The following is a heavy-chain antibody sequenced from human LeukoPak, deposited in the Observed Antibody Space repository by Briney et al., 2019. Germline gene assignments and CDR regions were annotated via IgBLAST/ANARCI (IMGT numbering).Heavy chain of an antibody. CDR1: GGSISTSNYY. CDR3: AKTKLDWLLFDF. CDR2: IFRNGNA. Sequence: PSETLSLTCSVSGGSISTSNYYWVWIRQSPEKGLERIGSIFRNGNAFYSPSLQSRVTMSLDTSKSQFYLRLTSVTAADTALYYCAKTKLDWLLFDFWGQGILVTVSS. J-gene: IGHJ4*02. D-gene: IGHD3-9*01. V-gene: IGHV4-39*07.